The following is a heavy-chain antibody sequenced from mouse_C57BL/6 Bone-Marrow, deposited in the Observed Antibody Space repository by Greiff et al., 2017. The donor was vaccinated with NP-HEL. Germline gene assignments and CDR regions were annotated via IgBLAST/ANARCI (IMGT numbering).Heavy chain of an antibody. Sequence: EVKLMESGGGLVQSGRSLRLSCATSGFTFSDFYMEWVRQAPGKGLEWIAASRNHAHASTTEYSASVKGRFIVSRDTSQSILYRQMNALRAEDTAIYYCARDAPRAWFAYWGQGTLVTVSA. V-gene: IGHV7-1*01. CDR3: ARDAPRAWFAY. CDR2: SRNHAHASTT. J-gene: IGHJ3*01. CDR1: GFTFSDFY. D-gene: IGHD2-10*02.